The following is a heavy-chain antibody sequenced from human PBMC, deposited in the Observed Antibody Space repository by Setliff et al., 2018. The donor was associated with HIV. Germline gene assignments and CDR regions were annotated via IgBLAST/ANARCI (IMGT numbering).Heavy chain of an antibody. CDR3: ARTPGTHYYDRSANFHYFDY. Sequence: ETLSLTCTVSGGSVSSSSYFWGWIRRPPGTGLEWIGNIYYSGTTFYNPSLKSRVSISVDTSTDHFSLKLSSVTAADTAVYYCARTPGTHYYDRSANFHYFDYWGQGALVTVSS. CDR1: GGSVSSSSYF. D-gene: IGHD3-22*01. J-gene: IGHJ4*02. V-gene: IGHV4-39*02. CDR2: IYYSGTT.